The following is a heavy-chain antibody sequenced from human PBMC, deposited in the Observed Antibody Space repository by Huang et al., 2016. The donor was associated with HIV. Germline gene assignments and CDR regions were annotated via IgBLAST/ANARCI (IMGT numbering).Heavy chain of an antibody. Sequence: EVQLVQSGAEVKKPGESLKISCTGSGYSFSIYGLARVRQMPGKGLEWMGIIYPCESKSTYSPSFEGHVSISVDKSINTVYLHWSSLKASDTAIYYCAKGRRAFDVWGQGTWVTVSS. CDR3: AKGRRAFDV. V-gene: IGHV5-51*03. CDR1: GYSFSIYG. J-gene: IGHJ3*01. CDR2: IYPCESKS.